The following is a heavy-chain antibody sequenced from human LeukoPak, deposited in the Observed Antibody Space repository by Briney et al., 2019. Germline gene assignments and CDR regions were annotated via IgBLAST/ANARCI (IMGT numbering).Heavy chain of an antibody. Sequence: GGSLRLSCAASGFTFSSYAMSWVRQAPGKGLEWVSAISGSGGSTYYADSVKGRFTISRDNSKNTLYLQMNSLRAEDTAVYYRATRRGGYDVNWFDPWGQGTLVTVSS. CDR3: ATRRGGYDVNWFDP. D-gene: IGHD5-12*01. CDR2: ISGSGGST. J-gene: IGHJ5*02. CDR1: GFTFSSYA. V-gene: IGHV3-23*01.